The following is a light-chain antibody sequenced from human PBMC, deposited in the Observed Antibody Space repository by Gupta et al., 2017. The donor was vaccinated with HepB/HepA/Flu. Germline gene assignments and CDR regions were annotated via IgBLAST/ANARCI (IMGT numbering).Light chain of an antibody. V-gene: IGKV4-1*01. CDR2: WAS. Sequence: DIVMTQSPDSLAVSLGERATINFKSSQSVLYSSNNKNYLAWYQQKPGQPPKLLIYWASTRESGVPDRFSGSGSGTDFTPTISSLQAEDVAVYYCQQYYSTPFTCGPGTKVDIK. CDR3: QQYYSTPFT. CDR1: QSVLYSSNNKNY. J-gene: IGKJ3*01.